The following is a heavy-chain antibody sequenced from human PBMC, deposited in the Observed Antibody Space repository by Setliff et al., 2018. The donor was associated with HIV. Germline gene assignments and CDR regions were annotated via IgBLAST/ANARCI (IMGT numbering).Heavy chain of an antibody. CDR2: MNPNSGNT. D-gene: IGHD1-1*01. Sequence: ASVKVSCKASGYTFSSYDINWVRQATGQGLEWMGWMNPNSGNTGYAQKFQGRVTMTRDTAISTAYLELYNLLSEDTAVYFCARPPTVHDNMPWDSFQVWGKGTTVTVSS. V-gene: IGHV1-8*02. J-gene: IGHJ6*04. CDR3: ARPPTVHDNMPWDSFQV. CDR1: GYTFSSYD.